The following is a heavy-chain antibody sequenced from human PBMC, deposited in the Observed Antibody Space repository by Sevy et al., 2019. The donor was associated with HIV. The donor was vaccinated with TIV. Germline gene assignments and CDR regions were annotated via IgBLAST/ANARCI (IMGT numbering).Heavy chain of an antibody. CDR3: ARRRHYGSGSYYNGDPTTIFDY. V-gene: IGHV4-39*01. D-gene: IGHD3-10*01. CDR1: GGSISSSSYY. CDR2: IYYSGST. J-gene: IGHJ4*02. Sequence: SETLSLTCTVSGGSISSSSYYWGWIRQPPGKGLEWIGSIYYSGSTNYNPSLKSRVTISVDTSKNQFYLKLSSVTAADTAVYYCARRRHYGSGSYYNGDPTTIFDYWGQGTLVTVSS.